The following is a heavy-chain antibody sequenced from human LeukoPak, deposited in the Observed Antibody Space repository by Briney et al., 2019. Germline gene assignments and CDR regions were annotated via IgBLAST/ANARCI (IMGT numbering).Heavy chain of an antibody. Sequence: PGGSLRLSCAASGFPFSSYAVSWVHQAPGKGLEWVSAISGSGGSTYYADSVKGRFTISRDNSKNTLYLQMNSLRAEDTAVYYCAKAYSGYEYYYYYMDAWGKGTTVTVSS. V-gene: IGHV3-23*01. CDR3: AKAYSGYEYYYYYMDA. D-gene: IGHD5-12*01. CDR1: GFPFSSYA. CDR2: ISGSGGST. J-gene: IGHJ6*03.